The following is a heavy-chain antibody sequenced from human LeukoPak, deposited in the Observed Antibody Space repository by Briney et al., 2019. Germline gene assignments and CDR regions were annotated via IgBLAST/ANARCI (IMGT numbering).Heavy chain of an antibody. CDR3: ATLTTIYYYYGMDV. D-gene: IGHD4-11*01. CDR2: IDPSDSYT. Sequence: GESLKISYKGSGYSFTSYWISWVRQMPGKGLEWMGRIDPSDSYTNYSPSFQGHVTISADKSISTAYLQWSSLKASDTAMYYCATLTTIYYYYGMDVWGQGTTVTVSS. J-gene: IGHJ6*02. V-gene: IGHV5-10-1*01. CDR1: GYSFTSYW.